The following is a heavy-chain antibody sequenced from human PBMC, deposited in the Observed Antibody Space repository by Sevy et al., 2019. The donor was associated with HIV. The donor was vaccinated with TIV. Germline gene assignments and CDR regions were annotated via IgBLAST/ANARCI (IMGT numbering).Heavy chain of an antibody. D-gene: IGHD3-10*01. Sequence: GGSLRLSCAASGFTFSTYTMNWVRQAPGKGLEWVSSISSSSNYIYYADSLKGRFTISRDNAKNSVYLQMNSLRAGDTAVYYCARPYGSGSWEAFDIWGQGTMVTVSS. CDR1: GFTFSTYT. J-gene: IGHJ3*02. CDR2: ISSSSNYI. CDR3: ARPYGSGSWEAFDI. V-gene: IGHV3-21*01.